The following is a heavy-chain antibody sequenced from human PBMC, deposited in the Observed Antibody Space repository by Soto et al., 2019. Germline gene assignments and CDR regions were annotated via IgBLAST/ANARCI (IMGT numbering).Heavy chain of an antibody. V-gene: IGHV1-3*01. CDR1: GYTFTSYA. J-gene: IGHJ4*02. CDR2: INAGNGNT. CDR3: ALPSLPDIVVVPAAISVGYYFDY. D-gene: IGHD2-2*02. Sequence: ASVKVSCKASGYTFTSYAMHWVRQAPGQRLEWMGWINAGNGNTKYSQKFQGRVTITRDTSASTAYMELSSLRSEDTAVYYCALPSLPDIVVVPAAISVGYYFDYWGQGTLVTVSS.